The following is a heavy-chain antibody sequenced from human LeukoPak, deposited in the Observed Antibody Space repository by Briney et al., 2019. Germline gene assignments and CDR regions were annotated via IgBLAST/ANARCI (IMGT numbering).Heavy chain of an antibody. Sequence: SESLSLTCTVPGGSISSYNWSWIRQPPGKGLEWIGYIFYSGSTNYNPSLKSRVTISVDTSKNQFSLKLSSVTAADTAVYYCARQGSGSYYNSKAYYYYRMDVWGQGTTVTV. D-gene: IGHD3-10*01. J-gene: IGHJ6*02. CDR1: GGSISSYN. V-gene: IGHV4-59*08. CDR2: IFYSGST. CDR3: ARQGSGSYYNSKAYYYYRMDV.